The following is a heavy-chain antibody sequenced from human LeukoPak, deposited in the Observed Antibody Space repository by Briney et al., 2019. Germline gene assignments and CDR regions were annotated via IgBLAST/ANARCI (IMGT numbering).Heavy chain of an antibody. D-gene: IGHD2-15*01. CDR3: AREGYCSGGSCFGDAFDI. CDR1: GYTFTSYG. V-gene: IGHV1-18*01. J-gene: IGHJ3*02. Sequence: ASVKVSCKASGYTFTSYGISWVRQAPGQGLEWMGWISAYNGNTNYAQKLQGRVTMTTDTSTSTAYMKLRSLRSDDTAVYYCAREGYCSGGSCFGDAFDIWGQGTMVTVSS. CDR2: ISAYNGNT.